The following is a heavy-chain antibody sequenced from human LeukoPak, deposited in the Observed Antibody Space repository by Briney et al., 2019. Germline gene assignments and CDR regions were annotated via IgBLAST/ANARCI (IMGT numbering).Heavy chain of an antibody. CDR1: GFTFSTYW. V-gene: IGHV3-7*01. Sequence: GGSLRLSCAASGFTFSTYWMSWVRQAPGKGLEWVANIKQDGSEKNYADSVKGRFTISGDNAKNSLYLQMNSLRADDTSVYYCARGGFSIDYWGQGTLVTVSS. J-gene: IGHJ4*02. D-gene: IGHD2-2*01. CDR2: IKQDGSEK. CDR3: ARGGFSIDY.